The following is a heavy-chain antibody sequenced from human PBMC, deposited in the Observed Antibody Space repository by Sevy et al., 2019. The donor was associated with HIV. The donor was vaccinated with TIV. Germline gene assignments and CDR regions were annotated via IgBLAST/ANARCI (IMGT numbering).Heavy chain of an antibody. D-gene: IGHD2-15*01. CDR3: ATVGLGYYSGSSYYQGDWFDP. Sequence: ASVKVSCKVFGYSLRKLSMHWVRQAPGKGLEWMGSLDPGNGEITYAQTLQGRVTMTEDTSTDRAYMGLSSLTSEDTATYYCATVGLGYYSGSSYYQGDWFDPWGQGTLVTVSS. CDR1: GYSLRKLS. CDR2: LDPGNGEI. V-gene: IGHV1-24*01. J-gene: IGHJ5*02.